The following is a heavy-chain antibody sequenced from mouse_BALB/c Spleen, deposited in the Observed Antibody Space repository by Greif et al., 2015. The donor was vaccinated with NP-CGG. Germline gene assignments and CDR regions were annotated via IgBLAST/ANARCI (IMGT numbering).Heavy chain of an antibody. J-gene: IGHJ1*01. Sequence: VQLQQSGAELVRSGASVKLSCTASGFNIKDYYMHWVKQRPEQGLEWIGWIGPENGDTEYAPKFQGKATMTADTSSNTAYLQLSSLTSEDTAVYYCNAIYHGGRYFDVWGAGTTVTVSS. CDR3: NAIYHGGRYFDV. CDR2: IGPENGDT. V-gene: IGHV14-4*02. CDR1: GFNIKDYY. D-gene: IGHD2-3*01.